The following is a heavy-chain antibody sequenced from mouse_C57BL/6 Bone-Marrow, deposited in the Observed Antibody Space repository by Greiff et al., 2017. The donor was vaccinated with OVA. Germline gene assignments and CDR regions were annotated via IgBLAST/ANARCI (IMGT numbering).Heavy chain of an antibody. V-gene: IGHV5-17*01. CDR1: GFTFSDYG. CDR2: ISSGSSTI. D-gene: IGHD1-1*01. J-gene: IGHJ4*01. CDR3: AYSSSYYYAMDY. Sequence: EVQLVESGGGLVKPGGSLKLSCAASGFTFSDYGMHWVRQAPEKGLEWVAYISSGSSTIYYADTVKGRFTISRDNAKNTLFLQMTSLRSEDTAMYYCAYSSSYYYAMDYWGQGTSVTVSS.